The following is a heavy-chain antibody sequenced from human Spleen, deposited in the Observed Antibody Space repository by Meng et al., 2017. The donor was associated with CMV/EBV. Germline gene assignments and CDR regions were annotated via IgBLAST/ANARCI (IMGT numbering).Heavy chain of an antibody. V-gene: IGHV1-24*01. CDR2: FDPEDGET. CDR3: AKWELLSAFDI. Sequence: ASVKVSCKASGYTFTSRGISWVRQAPGKGLEWMGGFDPEDGETIYAQKFQGRVTMTEDTSTDTAYMELSSLRSEDTAVYYCAKWELLSAFDIWGQGTMVTVSS. J-gene: IGHJ3*02. CDR1: GYTFTSRG. D-gene: IGHD1-26*01.